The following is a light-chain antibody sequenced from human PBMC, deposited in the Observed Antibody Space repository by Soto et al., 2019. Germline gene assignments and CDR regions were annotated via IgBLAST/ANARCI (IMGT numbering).Light chain of an antibody. CDR1: SSDVGGYNY. CDR2: EVS. CDR3: SSYTSSSTLV. J-gene: IGLJ2*01. Sequence: QSALTQPASVSGSPGQXXTISCTGTSSDVGGYNYVSWYQQHPGKAPKLMIYEVSNRPSGVSNRFSGSKSGNTASLTISGLQAEDEADYYCSSYTSSSTLVFGGGTKLTVL. V-gene: IGLV2-14*01.